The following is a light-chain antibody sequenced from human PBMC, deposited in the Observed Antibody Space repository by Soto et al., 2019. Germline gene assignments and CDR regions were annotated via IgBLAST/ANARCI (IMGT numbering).Light chain of an antibody. CDR3: QQYNHWPWT. CDR1: ESVGSN. Sequence: MTQSPATLSVSPGTRATLSCRASESVGSNVAWYQQQPGQAPRLLIYGASTRATGIPARFSGSGSVTEFTLTISSLQSEDSAVYYCQQYNHWPWTFGQGTKVDI. J-gene: IGKJ1*01. CDR2: GAS. V-gene: IGKV3-15*01.